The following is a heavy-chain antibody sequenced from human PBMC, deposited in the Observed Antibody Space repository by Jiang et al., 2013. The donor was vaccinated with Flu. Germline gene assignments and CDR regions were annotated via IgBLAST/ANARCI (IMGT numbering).Heavy chain of an antibody. J-gene: IGHJ4*02. D-gene: IGHD3-22*01. CDR2: IDWDDDK. Sequence: KPTQTLTLTCTFSGFSLSTSGMCVSWIRQPPGKALEWLARIDWDDDKYYSTSLKTRLTISKDTSKNQVVLTMTNMDPVDTATYYCARERYYDSSGYLNYFDYWGQGTLVTVSS. CDR1: GFSLSTSGMC. V-gene: IGHV2-70*11. CDR3: ARERYYDSSGYLNYFDY.